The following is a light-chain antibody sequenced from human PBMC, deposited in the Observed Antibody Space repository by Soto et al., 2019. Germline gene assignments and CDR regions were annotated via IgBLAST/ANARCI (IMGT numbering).Light chain of an antibody. V-gene: IGKV3-20*01. CDR3: QQYGRSVG. CDR2: EAS. Sequence: EIVLTQSPGTLSLSTGERLTLSCRTSQSLSTRSLAWYQQKPGQAPSLLIYEASTRAPGTPDRSSGSGSGTDFTLTVSRLEPEDFAVYYCQQYGRSVGFGQGTKVDI. J-gene: IGKJ1*01. CDR1: QSLSTRS.